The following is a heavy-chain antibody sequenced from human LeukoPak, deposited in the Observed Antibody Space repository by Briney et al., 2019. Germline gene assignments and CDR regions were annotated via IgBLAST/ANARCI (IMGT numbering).Heavy chain of an antibody. V-gene: IGHV1-2*02. Sequence: ASVKVSCKTSGYTFTGYYIHWVRLAPGQGLEWMGWIDPNSGGTNYAQKFQGRVTMTRDTSISTAYMELSRLTSADTAVYRCATPSSSSWYGFDPWGQGTLVTVSS. CDR2: IDPNSGGT. D-gene: IGHD6-13*01. J-gene: IGHJ5*02. CDR1: GYTFTGYY. CDR3: ATPSSSSWYGFDP.